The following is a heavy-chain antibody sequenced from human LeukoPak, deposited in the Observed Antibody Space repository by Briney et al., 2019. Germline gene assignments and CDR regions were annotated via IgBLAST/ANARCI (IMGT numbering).Heavy chain of an antibody. J-gene: IGHJ4*02. V-gene: IGHV3-15*01. Sequence: KAGGSLSLSCAASRFTFTTYSMNWVRQAPGKGLEWVGRIKSKTDGGTTDYAAPVKGRFTISRDDSKNTLYLQMNSLKTEDTAVYYCTTAGAVAEVFWGQGTLVTVSS. CDR1: RFTFTTYS. D-gene: IGHD6-19*01. CDR2: IKSKTDGGTT. CDR3: TTAGAVAEVF.